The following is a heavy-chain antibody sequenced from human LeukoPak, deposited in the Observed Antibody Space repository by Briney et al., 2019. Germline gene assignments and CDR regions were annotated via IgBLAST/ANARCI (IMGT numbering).Heavy chain of an antibody. D-gene: IGHD6-6*01. CDR1: GDSLRGYY. CDR3: VGHFAYSRSSYFDY. CDR2: IYSSVST. Sequence: SETLSLTCTVSGDSLRGYYCTSRRQPPGKGLEWIGYIYSSVSTKYNPSLESRLSISIDTSKNQFSLKLCSVTLAGTGLYYSVGHFAYSRSSYFDYWGQGSLVTVSS. V-gene: IGHV4-59*08. J-gene: IGHJ4*02.